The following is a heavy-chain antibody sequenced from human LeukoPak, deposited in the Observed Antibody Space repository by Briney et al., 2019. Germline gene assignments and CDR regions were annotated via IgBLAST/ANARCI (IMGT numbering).Heavy chain of an antibody. CDR1: GYTFTIYD. CDR3: ARGLLGFMRSDYSNYWDNWFDP. J-gene: IGHJ5*02. CDR2: MNPNNGNT. Sequence: ASVKVSRKASGYTFTIYDINWVRQATGQGLEWMGWMNPNNGNTGYAQKFQGRVTITRNTSINTAYMELSSLKSEDTAVYYCARGLLGFMRSDYSNYWDNWFDPWGRGTLVTVSS. D-gene: IGHD4-11*01. V-gene: IGHV1-8*03.